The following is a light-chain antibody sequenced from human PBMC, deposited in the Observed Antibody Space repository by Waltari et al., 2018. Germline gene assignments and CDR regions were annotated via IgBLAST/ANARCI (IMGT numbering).Light chain of an antibody. CDR3: QKYNSAPSWT. J-gene: IGKJ1*01. V-gene: IGKV1-27*01. Sequence: DIQMTQSPSSLSASVGDRVNITCRASQGISNYLAWYQQKPGKVPKLLIYSASTLQSGVPSRFSGSGSGTDFTLTISSLQPEDAATYYCQKYNSAPSWTFGQGTKVEIK. CDR2: SAS. CDR1: QGISNY.